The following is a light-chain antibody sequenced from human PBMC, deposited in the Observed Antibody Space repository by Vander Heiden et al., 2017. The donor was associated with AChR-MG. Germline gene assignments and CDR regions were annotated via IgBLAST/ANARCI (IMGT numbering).Light chain of an antibody. CDR1: QSVSTN. V-gene: IGKV3-15*01. CDR2: AAP. Sequence: EIVMTQSPATLSVSPGERATLSCRASQSVSTNLAWYQQKPGQAPRLLIYAAPTRATGIPARFSGSGSGTEFTLTISSLQSEDFAVYYCQQYNNWPPTFGGGTKVEIK. CDR3: QQYNNWPPT. J-gene: IGKJ4*01.